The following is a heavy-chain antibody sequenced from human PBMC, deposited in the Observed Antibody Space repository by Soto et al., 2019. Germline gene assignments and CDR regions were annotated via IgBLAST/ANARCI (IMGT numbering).Heavy chain of an antibody. V-gene: IGHV3-43*01. CDR2: ISWDGSST. CDR1: GFAFGEYT. CDR3: ARTLTSYHVYHAFDF. Sequence: GGSLRLSCETSGFAFGEYTMHWVRQAPGKGLEWVSLISWDGSSTYYTDSAKGRFTISRDISKNSLYLQMNGLTIEDTALYFCARTLTSYHVYHAFDFWGQGTMVTVSS. J-gene: IGHJ3*01. D-gene: IGHD2-2*01.